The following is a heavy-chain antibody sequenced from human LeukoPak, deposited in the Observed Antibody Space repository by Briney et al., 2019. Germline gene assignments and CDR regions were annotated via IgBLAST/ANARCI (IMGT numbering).Heavy chain of an antibody. CDR3: ARDVMTTVVTTFFDY. V-gene: IGHV3-30*03. CDR1: GFAFSSYG. CDR2: ISYDGSNK. Sequence: GGSLRLSCAASGFAFSSYGMHWVRQAPGKGLEWVTVISYDGSNKYYADSVKGRFTISRDNAKNSLYLQMNSLRAEDTAVYYCARDVMTTVVTTFFDYWGQGTLVTVSS. J-gene: IGHJ4*02. D-gene: IGHD4-23*01.